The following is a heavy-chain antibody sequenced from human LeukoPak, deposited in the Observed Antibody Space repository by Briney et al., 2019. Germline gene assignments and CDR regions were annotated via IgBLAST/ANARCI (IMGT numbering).Heavy chain of an antibody. CDR1: GFTFSSYV. V-gene: IGHV3-30-3*01. Sequence: GGSLRLSCAASGFTFSSYVMHWVRQAPGQGLEWVAVISYDGSNKYYADSAKGRFTTSRDNSKNTLYLQMNSLSAEDTAVYYCARAVEMATPGDYWGQGTLVTVSS. J-gene: IGHJ4*02. CDR2: ISYDGSNK. D-gene: IGHD5-24*01. CDR3: ARAVEMATPGDY.